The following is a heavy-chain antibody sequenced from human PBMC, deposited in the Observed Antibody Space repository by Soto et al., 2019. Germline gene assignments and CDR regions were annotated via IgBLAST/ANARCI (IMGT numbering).Heavy chain of an antibody. Sequence: GGSLTLSYAGAGVTVSSYRINWVRQAPGKGLEWVSSISSSSSYIYYADSVKGRFTISRDNAKNSLYLQMNSLRAEDTAVYYCASNQGMDVWGQGTTVTVSS. CDR2: ISSSSSYI. CDR3: ASNQGMDV. V-gene: IGHV3-21*01. CDR1: GVTVSSYR. J-gene: IGHJ6*02.